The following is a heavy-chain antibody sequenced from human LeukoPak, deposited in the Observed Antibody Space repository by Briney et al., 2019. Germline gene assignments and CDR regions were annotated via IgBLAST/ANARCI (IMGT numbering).Heavy chain of an antibody. V-gene: IGHV1-18*01. CDR1: GYTFISYG. J-gene: IGHJ4*02. D-gene: IGHD1-26*01. CDR3: ARRWELLGVDY. Sequence: ASVKVSCKASGYTFISYGISWVRQAPGRGGEWMGWISAYSGNTNYAQKFQGRVTMTTDTSTSTAYMELRSLRSDDTAVYYCARRWELLGVDYWGQGTLVTVSS. CDR2: ISAYSGNT.